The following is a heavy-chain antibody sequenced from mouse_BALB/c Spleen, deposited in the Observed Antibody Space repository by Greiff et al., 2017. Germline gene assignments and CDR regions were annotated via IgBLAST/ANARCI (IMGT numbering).Heavy chain of an antibody. V-gene: IGHV3-2*02. J-gene: IGHJ4*01. CDR1: GYSITSDYA. CDR3: ARYDYDPAMDY. Sequence: EVQLQESGPGLVKPSQSLSLTCTVTGYSITSDYAWNWIRQFPGNKLEWMGYISYSGSTSYNPSLKSRISITRDTSKNQFFLQLNSVTTEDTATYYCARYDYDPAMDYWGQGTSVTVSS. CDR2: ISYSGST. D-gene: IGHD2-4*01.